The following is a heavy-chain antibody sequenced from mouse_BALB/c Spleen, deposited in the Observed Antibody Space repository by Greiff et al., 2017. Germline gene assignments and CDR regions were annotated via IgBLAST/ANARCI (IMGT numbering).Heavy chain of an antibody. CDR2: IWGDGST. CDR3: ARDNGNYGGYYAMDY. J-gene: IGHJ4*01. D-gene: IGHD2-1*01. V-gene: IGHV2-6-7*01. CDR1: GFSLTGYG. Sequence: QVQLKESGPGLVAPSQSLSITCTVSGFSLTGYGVNWVRQPPGKGLEWLGMIWGDGSTDYNSALKSRLSISKDNSKSQVFLKMNSPQTDDTARYYCARDNGNYGGYYAMDYWGQGTSVTVSS.